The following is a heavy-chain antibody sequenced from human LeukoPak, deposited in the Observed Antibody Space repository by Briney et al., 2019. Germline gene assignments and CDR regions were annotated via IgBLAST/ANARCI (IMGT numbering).Heavy chain of an antibody. CDR3: ARQGSGNYLSPVNY. D-gene: IGHD1-7*01. V-gene: IGHV4-34*01. J-gene: IGHJ4*02. CDR1: GGSFSGYY. CDR2: INHSGST. Sequence: SSETLSLTCAVYGGSFSGYYWSWIRQPPGKGLEWIGEINHSGSTNYNPSLKSRVTISVDTSKNQFSLKLSSVTAADTAVYYCARQGSGNYLSPVNYWGQGTLVTVSS.